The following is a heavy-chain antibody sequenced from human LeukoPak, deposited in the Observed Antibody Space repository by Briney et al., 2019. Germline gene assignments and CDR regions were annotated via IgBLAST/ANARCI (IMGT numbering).Heavy chain of an antibody. CDR1: GFTVSSNY. J-gene: IGHJ4*02. V-gene: IGHV3-66*02. CDR2: IYSGGST. Sequence: GGSLRLSCAASGFTVSSNYMSWVRQAPGKGLEWVSVIYSGGSTYYADSVKGRFTISRDNSKNTLYLQMNSLRAEDTAVYYCARASYTDDFWSGYYDFDYWGQGTLVTVSS. CDR3: ARASYTDDFWSGYYDFDY. D-gene: IGHD3-3*01.